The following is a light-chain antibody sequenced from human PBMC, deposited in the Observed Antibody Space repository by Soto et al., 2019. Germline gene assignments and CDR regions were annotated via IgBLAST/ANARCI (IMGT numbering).Light chain of an antibody. Sequence: QSALTQPPSASGSPGQSVTISCTGTFNDVGGYNYVSWYQQHPGKAPKDIIYEVYKRPSGVPERFSGSKSGKTASLTVSGLQADDEADYYCSSYVGNNNLVFGGGTKLTVL. CDR3: SSYVGNNNLV. V-gene: IGLV2-8*01. J-gene: IGLJ3*02. CDR1: FNDVGGYNY. CDR2: EVY.